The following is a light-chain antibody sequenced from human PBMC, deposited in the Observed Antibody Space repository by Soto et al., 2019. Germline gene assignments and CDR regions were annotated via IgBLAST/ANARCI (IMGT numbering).Light chain of an antibody. CDR3: STYAGSSTLYV. CDR2: DVS. Sequence: QSVLTQPASASGPPGQSITISCTGTSSDVGGYNYVSWYQQHPGTAPKLLIYDVSNRPSGVSNRFSGSKSANTASLTISGLQAEDEADYFCSTYAGSSTLYVFGTGTKLTVL. V-gene: IGLV2-14*01. CDR1: SSDVGGYNY. J-gene: IGLJ1*01.